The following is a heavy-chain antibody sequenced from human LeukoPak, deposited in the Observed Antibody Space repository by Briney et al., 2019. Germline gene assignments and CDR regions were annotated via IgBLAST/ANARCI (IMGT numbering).Heavy chain of an antibody. CDR1: GYTLTELS. CDR3: ATEQRLLWFGESSSGMDV. D-gene: IGHD3-10*01. CDR2: FDPEDGET. J-gene: IGHJ6*02. Sequence: GASVKVSCKVSGYTLTELSMQWVRQAPGKGLEWMGGFDPEDGETIYAQKFQGRVTMTEDTSTDTAYMELSSLRSEDTAVYYCATEQRLLWFGESSSGMDVWGQGTTVTVSS. V-gene: IGHV1-24*01.